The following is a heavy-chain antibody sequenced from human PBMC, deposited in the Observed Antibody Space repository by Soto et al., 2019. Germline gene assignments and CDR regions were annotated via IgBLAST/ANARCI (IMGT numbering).Heavy chain of an antibody. CDR2: ISATGGST. J-gene: IGHJ4*02. CDR3: AKDRLAGNFDY. Sequence: QEQGKGLEWVATISATGGSTYYADSVKGRFTISRDNSKNTLYLQMNGLRVEDTAVYYCAKDRLAGNFDYWGQGTQVTVS. V-gene: IGHV3-23*01.